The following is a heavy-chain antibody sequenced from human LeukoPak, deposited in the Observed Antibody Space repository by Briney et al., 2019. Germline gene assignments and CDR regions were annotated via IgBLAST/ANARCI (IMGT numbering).Heavy chain of an antibody. CDR2: IYYSGST. Sequence: SETLSLTCTVSGGSISSHYWSWIRQSPGKGLEWIGYIYYSGSTNYNPSLKSRVTISVDTSKNQFSLKLSSVTAADTAVYYCARECSGGSCSPGFDYWGQGTLVTVSS. CDR3: ARECSGGSCSPGFDY. D-gene: IGHD2-15*01. J-gene: IGHJ4*02. V-gene: IGHV4-59*11. CDR1: GGSISSHY.